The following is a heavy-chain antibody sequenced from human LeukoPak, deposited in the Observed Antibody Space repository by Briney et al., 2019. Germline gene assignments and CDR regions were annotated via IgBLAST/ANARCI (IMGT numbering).Heavy chain of an antibody. Sequence: SETLSLTCTVSGGSISSYYWSWIRQPPGKGLEWIGEINHSGSTNYNPSLKSRVTISVDTSKNQFSLKLSSVTAADTAVYYCARGPGRYFDWLPYSSAPYYFDYWGQGTLVTVSS. V-gene: IGHV4-34*01. CDR2: INHSGST. CDR3: ARGPGRYFDWLPYSSAPYYFDY. D-gene: IGHD3-9*01. J-gene: IGHJ4*02. CDR1: GGSISSYY.